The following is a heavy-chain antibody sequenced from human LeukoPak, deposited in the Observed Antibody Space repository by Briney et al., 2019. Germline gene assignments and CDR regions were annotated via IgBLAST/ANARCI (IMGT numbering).Heavy chain of an antibody. CDR1: GFTFRTFA. V-gene: IGHV3-30-3*01. CDR3: ARDLPPLDY. J-gene: IGHJ4*02. CDR2: TSFDESNR. Sequence: GGSLRLSCAASGFTFRTFAMHWVRQAPGKGLEWVALTSFDESNRGYADSVKGRFTISRDNSKNTLYLQMNSLTVEDTAVYYCARDLPPLDYWGQGTLVTVSS.